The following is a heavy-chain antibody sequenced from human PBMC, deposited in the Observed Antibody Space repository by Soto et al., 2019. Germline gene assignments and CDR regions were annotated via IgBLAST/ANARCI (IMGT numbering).Heavy chain of an antibody. CDR1: GFTFSSYA. D-gene: IGHD3-10*01. CDR3: ARDNTMVRGVIIWYYYYGMDV. J-gene: IGHJ6*02. Sequence: GGSLRLSCAASGFTFSSYAMHWVRQAPGKGLEWVAVISYDGSNKYYADSVKGRFTISRDNSKNTLYLQMNSLRAEDTAVYYCARDNTMVRGVIIWYYYYGMDVWGQGTTVTVSS. CDR2: ISYDGSNK. V-gene: IGHV3-30-3*01.